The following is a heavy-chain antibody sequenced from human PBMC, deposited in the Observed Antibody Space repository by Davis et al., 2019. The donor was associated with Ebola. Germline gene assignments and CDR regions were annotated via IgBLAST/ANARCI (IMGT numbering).Heavy chain of an antibody. J-gene: IGHJ5*02. CDR2: ISAYNGNT. CDR3: ARGTNIAVAGPDWFGP. CDR1: GYIFTSYG. Sequence: ASVKVSCKASGYIFTSYGISWVRQAPGQGLEWMGWISAYNGNTNYAQKLQGRVTMTTDTSTSTAYMELRSLRSDDTAVYYCARGTNIAVAGPDWFGPWGQGTLVTVSS. V-gene: IGHV1-18*04. D-gene: IGHD6-19*01.